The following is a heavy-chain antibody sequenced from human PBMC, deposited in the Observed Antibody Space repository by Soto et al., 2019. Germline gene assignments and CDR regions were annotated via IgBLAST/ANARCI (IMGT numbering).Heavy chain of an antibody. CDR1: GFTFSSYG. Sequence: EVQLLESGGGLVQPGGSLRLPCASSGFTFSSYGMTWVRRPPGKGLEWVSAISGSGAATYYADSVQGRFTISRDNSNNTLYLQMNSLRAEDTAVYSCAKVLYGVVTYFDSWGQGTLVTVSS. CDR3: AKVLYGVVTYFDS. D-gene: IGHD3-3*01. J-gene: IGHJ4*02. V-gene: IGHV3-23*01. CDR2: ISGSGAAT.